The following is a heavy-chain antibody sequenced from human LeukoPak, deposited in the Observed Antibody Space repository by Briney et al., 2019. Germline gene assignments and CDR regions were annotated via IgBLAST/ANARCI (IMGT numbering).Heavy chain of an antibody. CDR2: LYHSGTT. D-gene: IGHD6-13*01. J-gene: IGHJ4*02. CDR1: GGSLNNSDYY. V-gene: IGHV4-39*07. CDR3: ARDEAAAGTGGDSDY. Sequence: SETLSLTCTVSGGSLNNSDYYWDWIRQPPVKGLEWIGGLYHSGTTFSNLSLKSRVTISLDTSNNQFSLKLTSMTAADTAVYYCARDEAAAGTGGDSDYWGQGNLVTVSS.